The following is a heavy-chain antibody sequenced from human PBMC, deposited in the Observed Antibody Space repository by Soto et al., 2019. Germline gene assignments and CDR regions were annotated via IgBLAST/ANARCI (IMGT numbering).Heavy chain of an antibody. Sequence: PSETLSLTCTVSGGSISSGGYYWSWIRQHPGKGLEWIGYIYYSGSTYYNPSLKSRVTISVDTSKNQFSLKLSSVTAADTAVYYCARTSYDSSGNAADPWSQGTLVTVSS. CDR3: ARTSYDSSGNAADP. V-gene: IGHV4-31*03. D-gene: IGHD3-22*01. CDR1: GGSISSGGYY. J-gene: IGHJ5*02. CDR2: IYYSGST.